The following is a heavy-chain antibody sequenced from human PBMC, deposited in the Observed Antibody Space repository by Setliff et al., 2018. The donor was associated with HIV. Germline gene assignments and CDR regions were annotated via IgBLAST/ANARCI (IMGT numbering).Heavy chain of an antibody. J-gene: IGHJ2*01. CDR1: GGSFSGFD. CDR2: INHSDFT. D-gene: IGHD6-6*01. Sequence: PSETLSPTCAVYGGSFSGFDWNWSWIRQPPGKGLEWIGEINHSDFTNYNPSLKRRITISVDTSKNQFSLKVSSVTAADAAVYYCAGSRDARGWYFDLWGRGTLVTVSS. CDR3: AGSRDARGWYFDL. V-gene: IGHV4-34*01.